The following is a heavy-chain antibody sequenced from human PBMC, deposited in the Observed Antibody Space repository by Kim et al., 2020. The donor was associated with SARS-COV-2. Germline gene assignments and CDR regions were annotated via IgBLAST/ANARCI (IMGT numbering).Heavy chain of an antibody. CDR3: AKIPPLISGWDF. V-gene: IGHV3-23*01. D-gene: IGHD6-19*01. Sequence: YYADSVKGRFTISRDNSKNTLSLEMNSLRAEDTAVYYCAKIPPLISGWDFWGQGTLVSVSS. J-gene: IGHJ4*02.